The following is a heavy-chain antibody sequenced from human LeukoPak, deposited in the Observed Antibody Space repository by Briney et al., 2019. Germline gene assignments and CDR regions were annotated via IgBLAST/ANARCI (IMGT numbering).Heavy chain of an antibody. CDR1: GYTFIAYY. J-gene: IGHJ4*02. Sequence: ASVKVSCKASGYTFIAYYIHWVRQAPGQGLEWMGWINPNSGGTNYAQKFQGRVTMTRDTSISTAYMELSRLRSDDTAVYYCARVGFLGVVAALSLWGQGTLVTVSS. CDR2: INPNSGGT. V-gene: IGHV1-2*02. CDR3: ARVGFLGVVAALSL. D-gene: IGHD2-15*01.